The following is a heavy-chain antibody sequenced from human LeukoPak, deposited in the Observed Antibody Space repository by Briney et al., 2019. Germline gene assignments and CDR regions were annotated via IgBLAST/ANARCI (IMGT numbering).Heavy chain of an antibody. CDR1: GFTFSGYS. D-gene: IGHD6-19*01. CDR2: ISSSISYI. CDR3: ARVAVADFDY. V-gene: IGHV3-21*01. Sequence: GGSLRLSCAASGFTFSGYSMNWVRQAPGKGLEWVSSISSSISYIYYADSVKGRFTISRDNAKNSLYLQMKSLRAEDTAVYYCARVAVADFDYWGQGTLVTVSS. J-gene: IGHJ4*02.